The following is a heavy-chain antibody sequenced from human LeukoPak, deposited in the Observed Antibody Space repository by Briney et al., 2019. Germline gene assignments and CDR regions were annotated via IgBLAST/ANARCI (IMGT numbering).Heavy chain of an antibody. Sequence: QPGRSLRLSCAASGFTFSSYGMHWVRQAPGKGLEWVAVIWYDGSNKYYADSVKGRFTISRDNSKNTLYLQINSLRAEDTAVYYCAKDHYYDSSGYLNWGQGTLVTVSS. CDR3: AKDHYYDSSGYLN. CDR2: IWYDGSNK. V-gene: IGHV3-33*06. D-gene: IGHD3-22*01. CDR1: GFTFSSYG. J-gene: IGHJ4*02.